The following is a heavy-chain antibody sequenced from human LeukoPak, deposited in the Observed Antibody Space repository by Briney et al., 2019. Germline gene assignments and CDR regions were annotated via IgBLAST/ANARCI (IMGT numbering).Heavy chain of an antibody. J-gene: IGHJ5*02. CDR3: AKEHREYCSITSCPNWIDP. V-gene: IGHV3-23*01. D-gene: IGHD2-2*01. Sequence: PGRSLRLSCAASGFTFSSYAMSWVRQAPWKWLELVSAVSASGGTTYYADSVKGRFTISRDNSKNTLYLQMSSLRAEDTAVYYCAKEHREYCSITSCPNWIDPWGQGTLVTVSS. CDR2: VSASGGTT. CDR1: GFTFSSYA.